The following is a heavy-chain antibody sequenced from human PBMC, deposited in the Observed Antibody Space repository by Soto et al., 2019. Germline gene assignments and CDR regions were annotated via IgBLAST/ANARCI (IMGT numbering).Heavy chain of an antibody. J-gene: IGHJ3*02. Sequence: EVQLVESGGGLVQPGGSLRLSCAASGFSFSSSWMHWVRQAPGKGLVWVSRISFDGTATTSADAVKGRFIISRDNAKNTLFLQMHNLRTDDPAMYYCVRDRRLRGQPFDIWGQGTFVSVSS. CDR3: VRDRRLRGQPFDI. CDR1: GFSFSSSW. CDR2: ISFDGTAT. V-gene: IGHV3-74*03. D-gene: IGHD2-21*02.